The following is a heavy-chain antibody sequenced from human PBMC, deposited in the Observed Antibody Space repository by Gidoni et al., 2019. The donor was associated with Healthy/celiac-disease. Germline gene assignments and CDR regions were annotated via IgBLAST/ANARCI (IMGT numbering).Heavy chain of an antibody. J-gene: IGHJ5*02. CDR2: IYYSGST. V-gene: IGHV4-39*07. D-gene: IGHD3-9*01. Sequence: QLQLQESGPGLVKPSETLSLTCTVSRGSIRSSSYYWGWIRQPPGKGLEWIGSIYYSGSTYYNPSLKSRVTISVDTSKNQFSLKLSSVTAADTAVYYCARDYYDILTGYPNNWFDPWGQGTLVTVSS. CDR1: RGSIRSSSYY. CDR3: ARDYYDILTGYPNNWFDP.